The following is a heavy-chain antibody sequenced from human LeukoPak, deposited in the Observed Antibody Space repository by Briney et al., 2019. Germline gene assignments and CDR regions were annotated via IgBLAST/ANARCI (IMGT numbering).Heavy chain of an antibody. CDR3: AKDPSAAAGTENDY. CDR1: GFTFSDYY. V-gene: IGHV3-11*04. J-gene: IGHJ4*02. D-gene: IGHD6-13*01. CDR2: ISSSGSTK. Sequence: GGSLRLSCAASGFTFSDYYMSWIRQAPGKGLEWVSYISSSGSTKYYADSVKGRFTISRDNSKNTLYLQMNSLRAEDTAVYYCAKDPSAAAGTENDYWGQGTLVTVSS.